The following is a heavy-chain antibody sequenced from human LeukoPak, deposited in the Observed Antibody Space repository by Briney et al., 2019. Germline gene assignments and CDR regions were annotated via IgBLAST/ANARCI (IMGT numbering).Heavy chain of an antibody. J-gene: IGHJ4*02. CDR2: IIPIFGTA. CDR1: GGTFSSYA. Sequence: SVKVSCKASGGTFSSYAISWVRQAPGQGLEWMGGIIPIFGTANYAQKFQGRVTITTDESTSTAYMELSSLRSEDTAVYYCARANWNYAPFDYWGQGTLVTVSS. CDR3: ARANWNYAPFDY. D-gene: IGHD1-7*01. V-gene: IGHV1-69*05.